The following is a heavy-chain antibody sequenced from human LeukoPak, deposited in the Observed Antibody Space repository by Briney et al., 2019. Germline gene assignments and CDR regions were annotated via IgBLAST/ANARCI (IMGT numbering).Heavy chain of an antibody. CDR3: AKVPTPYYYDSSGYYHGYY. CDR2: ISGSGGST. V-gene: IGHV3-23*01. Sequence: GGSLRLSCAASGFTFSSYAMSWVRQAPGKGLEWVSAISGSGGSTYYADSVKGRFTISRDNSKNTLYLQMSSLRAEDTAVYYCAKVPTPYYYDSSGYYHGYYWGQGTLVTVSS. CDR1: GFTFSSYA. D-gene: IGHD3-22*01. J-gene: IGHJ4*02.